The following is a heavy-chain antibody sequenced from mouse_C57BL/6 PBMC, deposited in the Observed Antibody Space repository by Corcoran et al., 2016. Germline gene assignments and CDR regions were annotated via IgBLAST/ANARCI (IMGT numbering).Heavy chain of an antibody. J-gene: IGHJ3*01. Sequence: EVQLQQSGPELVKPGASVKISCKASGYTFTDYYMNWVKQSHGKSLEWIGDINPNNGGTSYNQKFKGKATLTVDKSSSTAYMELRSLTSEDSAVYYCARNYDYAKGFAYWGQGTLVTVSA. CDR2: INPNNGGT. CDR3: ARNYDYAKGFAY. V-gene: IGHV1-26*01. CDR1: GYTFTDYY. D-gene: IGHD2-4*01.